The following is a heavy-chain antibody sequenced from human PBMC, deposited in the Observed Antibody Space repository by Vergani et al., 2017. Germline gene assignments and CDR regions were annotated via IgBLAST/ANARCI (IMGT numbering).Heavy chain of an antibody. CDR3: VKDRGASIGFDD. CDR1: GFSFGSYG. Sequence: QVQLVESGGGVVQPWGSLRLSCAASGFSFGSYGMHWVRVRQAPGKGLEWLAYLRYDGTTKQYADSVKGRFTMSRDNSKNMLYLQMDSLRPEDTAMFYCVKDRGASIGFDDWGQGTQVTVSS. D-gene: IGHD2-2*01. V-gene: IGHV3-30*02. J-gene: IGHJ4*02. CDR2: LRYDGTTK.